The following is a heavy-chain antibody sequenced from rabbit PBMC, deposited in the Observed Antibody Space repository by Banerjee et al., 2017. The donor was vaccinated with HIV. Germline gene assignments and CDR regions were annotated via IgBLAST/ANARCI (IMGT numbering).Heavy chain of an antibody. D-gene: IGHD1-1*01. CDR2: IYTGSGST. J-gene: IGHJ4*01. V-gene: IGHV1S40*01. CDR1: GFSFSSGYY. CDR3: AREYVSGSGYYNL. Sequence: QSLEESGGGLVKPEGSLTLTCKASGFSFSSGYYMCWVRQAPGKGLEWIACIYTGSGSTYYASWAKGRFTITRSTSLNTVTLQMTSLTAADTATYFCAREYVSGSGYYNLWGQGTLVAVS.